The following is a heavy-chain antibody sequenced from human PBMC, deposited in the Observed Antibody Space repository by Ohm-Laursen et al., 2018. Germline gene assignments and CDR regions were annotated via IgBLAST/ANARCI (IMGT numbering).Heavy chain of an antibody. D-gene: IGHD1-7*01. CDR2: IYSGGNT. CDR1: GFTFSSYG. J-gene: IGHJ4*02. V-gene: IGHV3-53*01. CDR3: AREANNWNLWWYFDY. Sequence: GSLRLSCTASGFTFSSYGMHWVRQAPGKGLEWVSLIYSGGNTYYADSVKGRFTISRDNSKNTLYLQMNSLRAEDTAVYYCAREANNWNLWWYFDYWGQGTLVTVSS.